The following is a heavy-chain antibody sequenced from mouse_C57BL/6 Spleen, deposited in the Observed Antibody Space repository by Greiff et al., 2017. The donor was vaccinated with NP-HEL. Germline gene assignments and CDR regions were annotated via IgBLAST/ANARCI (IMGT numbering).Heavy chain of an antibody. CDR2: ISSGSSTI. D-gene: IGHD2-3*01. V-gene: IGHV5-17*01. CDR3: ARQWLLLYFDY. J-gene: IGHJ2*01. CDR1: GFTFSDYG. Sequence: EVQGVESGGGLVKPGGSLKLSCAASGFTFSDYGMHWVRQAPEKGLEWVAYISSGSSTIYYADTVKGRFPISRDNAKNTLFLQMTSLRSEDTAMYYCARQWLLLYFDYWGQGTTLTVSS.